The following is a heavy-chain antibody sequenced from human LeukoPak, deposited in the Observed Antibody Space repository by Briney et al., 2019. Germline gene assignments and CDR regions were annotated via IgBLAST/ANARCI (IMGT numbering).Heavy chain of an antibody. J-gene: IGHJ4*02. Sequence: PGGSLRLSCAAPGFTFSSYAMSWVRQAPGEGLEWVSAISGSGGSTYYADSVKGRFTISRDNSKNTLYLQMNSLRAEDTAVYYCAKRIYDSSGSFDYWGQGTLVTVSS. CDR1: GFTFSSYA. V-gene: IGHV3-23*01. CDR2: ISGSGGST. D-gene: IGHD3-22*01. CDR3: AKRIYDSSGSFDY.